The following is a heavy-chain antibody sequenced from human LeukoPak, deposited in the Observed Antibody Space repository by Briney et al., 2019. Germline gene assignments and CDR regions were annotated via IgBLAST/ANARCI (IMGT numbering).Heavy chain of an antibody. CDR2: ISRSSSYI. D-gene: IGHD6-13*01. J-gene: IGHJ4*02. CDR3: ARREGGIAAASDY. V-gene: IGHV3-21*01. CDR1: GFTFSSYS. Sequence: PGGSLRLSCAVSGFTFSSYSMNWVRQAPGKGLEWVSSISRSSSYIYYADSVKGRFTISRDNAKNSLYLRMNRLRAEDTAVYYCARREGGIAAASDYWGQGTLVTVSS.